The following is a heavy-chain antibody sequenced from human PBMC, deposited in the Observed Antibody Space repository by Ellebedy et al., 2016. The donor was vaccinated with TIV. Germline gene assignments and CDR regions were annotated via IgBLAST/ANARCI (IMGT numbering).Heavy chain of an antibody. CDR3: ARMTPDPDY. CDR1: GFTFSSYS. CDR2: ISSSSSYI. V-gene: IGHV3-21*01. Sequence: GESLKISCAASGFTFSSYSMNWVRQAPGKGLEWVSSISSSSSYIYYADSVKGRFTISRDNAKNSLYLQMNSLRAEDTAVYYCARMTPDPDYWGQGTLVTVSS. J-gene: IGHJ4*02.